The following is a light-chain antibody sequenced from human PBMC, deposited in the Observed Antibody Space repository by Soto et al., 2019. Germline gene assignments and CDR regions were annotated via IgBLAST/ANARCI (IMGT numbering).Light chain of an antibody. V-gene: IGKV3-20*01. Sequence: IVMTKSPATLSVSPGERATLSCRASQSVSSSYLAWYQQKPGQAPRLLIYGASSRATGIPDSFSGSGSGTDFALTISRREHEDFAVYYCQQYGSSPLLTFGGGTKGDIK. J-gene: IGKJ4*01. CDR2: GAS. CDR3: QQYGSSPLLT. CDR1: QSVSSSY.